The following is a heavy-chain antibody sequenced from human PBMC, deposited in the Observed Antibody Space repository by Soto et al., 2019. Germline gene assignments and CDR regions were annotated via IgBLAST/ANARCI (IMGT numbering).Heavy chain of an antibody. J-gene: IGHJ5*02. D-gene: IGHD3-3*01. CDR3: ARQRNDDFWSGYISCFDP. CDR2: IYNTGNT. CDR1: GGSVSSSTYY. Sequence: QLQLQESGPGLVKPSETLSLTCTVSGGSVSSSTYYWGWMRQPPGKGLEWIGSIYNTGNTYYNPSLKSRVTMSVDTSKNQFSLNLSSVTAADTAVYYCARQRNDDFWSGYISCFDPWGQGTLVTVSS. V-gene: IGHV4-39*01.